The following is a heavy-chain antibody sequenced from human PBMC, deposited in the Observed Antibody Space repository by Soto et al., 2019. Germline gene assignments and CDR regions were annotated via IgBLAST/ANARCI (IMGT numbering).Heavy chain of an antibody. J-gene: IGHJ4*02. D-gene: IGHD2-8*02. V-gene: IGHV4-34*01. CDR3: ARDKITGLFDY. CDR2: INHSGST. CDR1: GGSFSGYY. Sequence: PSETLSLTCAVYGGSFSGYYWTWIRQPPGTGLEWIGEINHSGSTNYNPSLKSRVTISVDTSKNQFSLKLTSVTAADTAVYYCARDKITGLFDYCGQGTLVTGSS.